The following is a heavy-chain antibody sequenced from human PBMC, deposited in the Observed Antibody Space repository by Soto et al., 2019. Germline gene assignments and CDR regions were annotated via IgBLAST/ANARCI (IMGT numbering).Heavy chain of an antibody. CDR1: GFIFSNYG. J-gene: IGHJ6*02. CDR2: ISYDGSNK. CDR3: AKSLGYYGSGTSYGMDV. V-gene: IGHV3-30*18. D-gene: IGHD3-10*01. Sequence: GGSLRLSCAASGFIFSNYGMHWVRQPPGKGLEWVAVISYDGSNKYYADSVKGRFSISRDNSKNTLYLQMNSLRAEDTAVYYCAKSLGYYGSGTSYGMDVWGQGTTVTVSS.